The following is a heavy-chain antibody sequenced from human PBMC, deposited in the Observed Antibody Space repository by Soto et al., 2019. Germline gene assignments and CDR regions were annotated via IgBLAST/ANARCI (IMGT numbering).Heavy chain of an antibody. V-gene: IGHV1-69*01. CDR2: IIPIFGTT. CDR3: ARDPGDSSGTDSDWCFDL. Sequence: QVQLVQSGAEVKKPGSSVKVSCKASGNIFNNYGISWVRQAPGQGLEWMGGIIPIFGTTKYAQKFQGRVTITADESTSTAYMDLSSLRSEDTAVYYCARDPGDSSGTDSDWCFDLWGRGTLVTVSS. CDR1: GNIFNNYG. D-gene: IGHD1-26*01. J-gene: IGHJ2*01.